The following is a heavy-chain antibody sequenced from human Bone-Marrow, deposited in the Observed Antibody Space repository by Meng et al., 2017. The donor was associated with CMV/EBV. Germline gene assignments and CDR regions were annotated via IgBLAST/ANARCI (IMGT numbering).Heavy chain of an antibody. D-gene: IGHD2/OR15-2a*01. CDR2: IRYDGSNK. J-gene: IGHJ6*02. Sequence: GGSLRLSCAASGFTFSSDGMHWVRQAPGKGLEWVAFIRYDGSNKYYADSVKGRFTISRDNSKNTLYLQMNSLRAEDTAVYYCAKDLSIPGPTHYSYYGMDVWGQGTTVTVSS. CDR3: AKDLSIPGPTHYSYYGMDV. V-gene: IGHV3-30*02. CDR1: GFTFSSDG.